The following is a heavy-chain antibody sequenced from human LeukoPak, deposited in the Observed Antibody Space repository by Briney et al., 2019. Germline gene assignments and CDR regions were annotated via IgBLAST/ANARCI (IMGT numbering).Heavy chain of an antibody. J-gene: IGHJ4*02. CDR3: ARYELMFGGVDYFDY. CDR2: IWYNGSNK. CDR1: GFTFSGYG. V-gene: IGHV3-33*01. D-gene: IGHD3-16*01. Sequence: PGGSLRLSCAASGFTFSGYGMHWVRQAPGKGLEWVAVIWYNGSNKYYADSVKGRFTISRDNSKNTLYLQMNSLRAEDTAVYYCARYELMFGGVDYFDYWGQGTLVTVSS.